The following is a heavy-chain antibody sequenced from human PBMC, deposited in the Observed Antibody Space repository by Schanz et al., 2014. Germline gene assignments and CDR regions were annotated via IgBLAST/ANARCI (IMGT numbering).Heavy chain of an antibody. V-gene: IGHV3-21*04. D-gene: IGHD6-13*01. Sequence: EVQLVESGGGLVKPGGSLRLSCAASGFTISSYSMNWVRQAPGKGLEWVSSISSSGSYIYYADSVKGRFSISRDNAKNSLYLQMNSLRAEDTAVYYCAREQIMAAAGLVDYWGHGTLXTVSS. CDR3: AREQIMAAAGLVDY. J-gene: IGHJ4*01. CDR1: GFTISSYS. CDR2: ISSSGSYI.